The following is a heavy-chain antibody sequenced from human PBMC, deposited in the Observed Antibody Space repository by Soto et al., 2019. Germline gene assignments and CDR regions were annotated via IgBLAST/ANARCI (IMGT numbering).Heavy chain of an antibody. CDR1: GGSFSGYD. V-gene: IGHV4-34*01. CDR2: INHSGST. CDR3: ARHYGSGSYPLAY. J-gene: IGHJ4*02. Sequence: SETLSLTCAVYGGSFSGYDWTWIRQPPGTGLEWIGEINHSGSTNYNPSLKSRVTISVDTSKNQFSLKLTSVTAADTAVYYCARHYGSGSYPLAYWGRGTLVTVSS. D-gene: IGHD3-10*01.